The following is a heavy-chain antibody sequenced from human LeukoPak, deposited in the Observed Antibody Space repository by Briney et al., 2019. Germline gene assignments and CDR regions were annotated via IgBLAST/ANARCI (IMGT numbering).Heavy chain of an antibody. CDR2: ISSSGSTI. Sequence: PGGSLRLSCAASGFTFSDYYLCWLRQAPGKGLEGVSYISSSGSTIYYADSVKGRFTISRDNAKNSLYLQMNSLRAEDTAVYYCGRGRLGYCSGGSCYSGNWFDPWGQGTLVTVSS. CDR3: GRGRLGYCSGGSCYSGNWFDP. CDR1: GFTFSDYY. J-gene: IGHJ5*02. V-gene: IGHV3-11*01. D-gene: IGHD2-15*01.